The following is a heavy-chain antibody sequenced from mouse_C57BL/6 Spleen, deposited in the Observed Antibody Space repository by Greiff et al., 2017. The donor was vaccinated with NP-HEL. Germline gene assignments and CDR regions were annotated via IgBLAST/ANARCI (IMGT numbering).Heavy chain of an antibody. CDR1: GFTFSSYG. D-gene: IGHD1-1*01. CDR2: ISSGGSYT. V-gene: IGHV5-6*01. CDR3: ARHEDYGSSSRFDY. Sequence: EVKLVESGGDLVKPGGSLKLSCAASGFTFSSYGMSWVRQTPDKRLEWVATISSGGSYTYYPDSVKGRFTFARDNAKNNLYLKMSSLKSEDTAMYYSARHEDYGSSSRFDYWDQGTTLTVAS. J-gene: IGHJ2*01.